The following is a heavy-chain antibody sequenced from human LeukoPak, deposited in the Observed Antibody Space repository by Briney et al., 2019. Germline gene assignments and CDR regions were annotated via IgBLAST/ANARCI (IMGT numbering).Heavy chain of an antibody. V-gene: IGHV3-23*01. J-gene: IGHJ4*02. CDR2: ISASGRST. Sequence: PGRSLRVSCAASGFTFSSYATSSVRHAPGNGLEWVSSISASGRSTSYAASVKGRFTISRDKSKNTVYLQMNSLRTEDTAVYYCAKTPKIRGESNFDYWGQGTLVTVSS. CDR1: GFTFSSYA. D-gene: IGHD3-10*01. CDR3: AKTPKIRGESNFDY.